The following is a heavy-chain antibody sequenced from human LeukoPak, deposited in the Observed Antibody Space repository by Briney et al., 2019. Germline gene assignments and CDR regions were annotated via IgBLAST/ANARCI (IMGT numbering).Heavy chain of an antibody. CDR3: ARSPLLVTAPFDY. Sequence: GGSLRLSCAASGFTVSSNYMSWDRQAPGKGLEWVSVIYSGGSTYYADSVKGRFTISRDNSKNTLYLQMNSLRAEDTAVYYCARSPLLVTAPFDYWGQGTLVTVSS. D-gene: IGHD2-21*02. V-gene: IGHV3-53*01. CDR1: GFTVSSNY. J-gene: IGHJ4*02. CDR2: IYSGGST.